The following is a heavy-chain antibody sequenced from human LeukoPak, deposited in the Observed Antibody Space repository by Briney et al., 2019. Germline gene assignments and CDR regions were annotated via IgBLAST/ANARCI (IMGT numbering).Heavy chain of an antibody. J-gene: IGHJ4*02. CDR3: ARGGSGWPFDY. D-gene: IGHD6-19*01. CDR1: GGSISSSSYY. CDR2: IYHSGSI. Sequence: SETLSLTCTVSGGSISSSSYYWGWIRQPPGKGLEWIGNIYHSGSIYYNPSLKSRVTISVDTSKNQISLKMSSVTAADTAVYFCARGGSGWPFDYWGQGTLVTVSS. V-gene: IGHV4-39*07.